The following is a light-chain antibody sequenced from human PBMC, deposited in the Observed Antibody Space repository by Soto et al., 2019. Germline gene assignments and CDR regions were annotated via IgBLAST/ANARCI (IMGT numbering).Light chain of an antibody. J-gene: IGKJ1*01. CDR1: QSISNW. Sequence: IHMTHAPSTLPASVLYRVTITCPASQSISNWLAWYQQRPGTAPKLLTYAASSLQSGVPSRFSGSGSGTEFTLTISSLQPDDFATYYCQHYNSYSEAFGQGTKVDIK. CDR3: QHYNSYSEA. CDR2: AAS. V-gene: IGKV1-5*01.